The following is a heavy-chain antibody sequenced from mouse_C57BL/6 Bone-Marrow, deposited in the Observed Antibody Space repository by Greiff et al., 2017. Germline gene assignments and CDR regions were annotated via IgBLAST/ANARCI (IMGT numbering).Heavy chain of an antibody. J-gene: IGHJ3*01. Sequence: QVQLKQPGAELVKPGASVKLSCKASGYTFTSYWMHWVKQRPGQGLEWIGMIHPNSGSTNYNEKFKSKATLTVDKSSNTAYMQLSSLTSEDSAVYYCASPRYYYGSSWFAYWGQGTLVTVSA. CDR1: GYTFTSYW. D-gene: IGHD1-1*01. CDR2: IHPNSGST. V-gene: IGHV1-64*01. CDR3: ASPRYYYGSSWFAY.